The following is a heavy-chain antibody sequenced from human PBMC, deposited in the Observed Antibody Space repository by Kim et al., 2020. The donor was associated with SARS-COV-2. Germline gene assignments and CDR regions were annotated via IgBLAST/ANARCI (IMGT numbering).Heavy chain of an antibody. V-gene: IGHV3-11*04. CDR3: AGLIWDYSGYPLFDS. D-gene: IGHD3-22*01. Sequence: GSLRLSCAASGFSFSDYYINWIRQTPGKGLEWLSYISHTSRTISYADSVRGRFTVSRDNAKNSAFLHMNSLRIEDTAIYYCAGLIWDYSGYPLFDSWGQGTLITVSS. CDR2: ISHTSRTI. J-gene: IGHJ4*02. CDR1: GFSFSDYY.